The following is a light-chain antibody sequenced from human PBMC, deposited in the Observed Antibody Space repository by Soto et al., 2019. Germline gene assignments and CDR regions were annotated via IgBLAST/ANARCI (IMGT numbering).Light chain of an antibody. CDR1: QSVLYSSNNKNY. CDR3: QQYYSTPPG. CDR2: WAS. Sequence: DIVMTQSPDSLAVSLGERATINCKSSQSVLYSSNNKNYLAWYQQKPGQPPKLLIYWASTRESGVPDRFSGSGSGTDFTLTISSLQAEDVAVYCCQQYYSTPPGFGQGTKVEIK. V-gene: IGKV4-1*01. J-gene: IGKJ1*01.